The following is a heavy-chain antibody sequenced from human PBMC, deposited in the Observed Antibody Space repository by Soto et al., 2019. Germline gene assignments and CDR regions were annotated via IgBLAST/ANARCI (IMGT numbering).Heavy chain of an antibody. J-gene: IGHJ3*02. D-gene: IGHD3-22*01. V-gene: IGHV3-23*01. CDR3: ANPHYYDSSGYYPRVFDI. Sequence: QPGGSLRLSXAASGFTFSSYAMSWVRQAPGKGLEWVSAISGSGGSTYYADSVKGRFTISRDNSKNTLYLQMNSLRAEDTAVYYCANPHYYDSSGYYPRVFDIWGQGTMVTVSS. CDR2: ISGSGGST. CDR1: GFTFSSYA.